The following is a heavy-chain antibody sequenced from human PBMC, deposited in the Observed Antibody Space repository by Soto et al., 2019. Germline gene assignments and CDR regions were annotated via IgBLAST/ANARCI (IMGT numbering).Heavy chain of an antibody. CDR3: ERGLLAQQLFAPSWFDP. Sequence: QVPLVQSGAEVKKPGASVKVSCKASGYTFTSYDINWGRQATGKGLEWMGWMNPNSGNTGYAQKFQGIVSMTRNTSIRTAYMELSSLRSEDTDVYSCERGLLAQQLFAPSWFDPWGQGTLVTVSS. J-gene: IGHJ5*02. CDR1: GYTFTSYD. CDR2: MNPNSGNT. V-gene: IGHV1-8*01. D-gene: IGHD6-13*01.